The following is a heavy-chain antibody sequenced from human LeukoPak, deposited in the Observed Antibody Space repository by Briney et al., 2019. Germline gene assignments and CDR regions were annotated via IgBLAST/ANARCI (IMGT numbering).Heavy chain of an antibody. J-gene: IGHJ5*02. CDR2: IYHSGST. Sequence: SETLSLTCTVSDYSISTDYYWGWIRQPPGKGLEWIGSIYHSGSTYYNPSLKSRVTISVDTSKNQFSLKLSSVTAADTAVYYCARVLVPAANPFGWFDPWGQGTLVTVSS. CDR1: DYSISTDYY. CDR3: ARVLVPAANPFGWFDP. V-gene: IGHV4-38-2*02. D-gene: IGHD2-2*01.